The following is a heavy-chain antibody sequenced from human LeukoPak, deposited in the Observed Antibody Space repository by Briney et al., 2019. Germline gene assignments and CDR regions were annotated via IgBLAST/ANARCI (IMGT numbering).Heavy chain of an antibody. D-gene: IGHD2-15*01. CDR3: AKDLSWWAAADH. Sequence: GGSLRLSCAASGFTLTGNAMSWVRQAPGRGLEWVSGVGGDDRTHYADSVRGRFTISRDNSMNTVSLDMNRLRVEDTAIYYCAKDLSWWAAADHWGQGALVTVAS. CDR2: VGGDDRT. J-gene: IGHJ1*01. CDR1: GFTLTGNA. V-gene: IGHV3-23*01.